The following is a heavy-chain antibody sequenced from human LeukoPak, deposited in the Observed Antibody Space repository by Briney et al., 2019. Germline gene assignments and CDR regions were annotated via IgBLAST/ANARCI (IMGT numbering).Heavy chain of an antibody. CDR2: IRYDETYK. V-gene: IGHV3-30*02. J-gene: IGHJ6*04. D-gene: IGHD3-10*02. CDR3: AELGITMIGGV. Sequence: GGSLRLSCSTSGFIFSHFGMHWVRQAPGEGLEWMAFIRYDETYKYYADSVKGRFTISRDNSKNTVYLQMNRLRAEDTAVYYCAELGITMIGGVWGKGTTVTISS. CDR1: GFIFSHFG.